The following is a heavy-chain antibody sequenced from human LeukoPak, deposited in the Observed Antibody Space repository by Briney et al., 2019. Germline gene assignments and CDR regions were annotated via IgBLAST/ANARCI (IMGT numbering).Heavy chain of an antibody. CDR1: GFTFSTYA. V-gene: IGHV3-23*01. CDR2: ISGSGGST. D-gene: IGHD3-3*01. Sequence: PGGSLRLSCAASGFTFSTYAMSWVRQAPGKGLEWVSTISGSGGSTYFADSVKGRFTISRDNSKNTLHLQMNSLRAEDTAVYYCAPLLEWPYNPNNWFDPWGQGTLVTVSS. CDR3: APLLEWPYNPNNWFDP. J-gene: IGHJ5*02.